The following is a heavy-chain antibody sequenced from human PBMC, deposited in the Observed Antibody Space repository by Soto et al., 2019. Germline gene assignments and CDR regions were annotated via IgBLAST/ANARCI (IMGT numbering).Heavy chain of an antibody. CDR2: ISAYNGNT. J-gene: IGHJ6*02. Sequence: ASVKVSCKASGYTFTSYGISWVRQAPGQGLEWMGWISAYNGNTNYAQKLQGRVTMTTDTSTSTAYMELRSLRSDDTAVYYCARDPPGSTAVLHYYYGMDVWGQGTTVTVSS. CDR3: ARDPPGSTAVLHYYYGMDV. D-gene: IGHD2-2*01. CDR1: GYTFTSYG. V-gene: IGHV1-18*01.